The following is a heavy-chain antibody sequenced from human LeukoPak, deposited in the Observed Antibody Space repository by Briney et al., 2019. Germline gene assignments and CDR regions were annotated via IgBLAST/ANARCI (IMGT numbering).Heavy chain of an antibody. D-gene: IGHD1-1*01. V-gene: IGHV3-7*01. Sequence: PGGSLRLSCGTSGFNFRGTWMTWVRQAPGKGLECVANIKPDGSERYYLDSVKGRFTVSRDNAKNSLYLQMNSLRVEDTAVYYCTTDLNHGSAAWGQGTLVTVSS. J-gene: IGHJ5*02. CDR1: GFNFRGTW. CDR2: IKPDGSER. CDR3: TTDLNHGSAA.